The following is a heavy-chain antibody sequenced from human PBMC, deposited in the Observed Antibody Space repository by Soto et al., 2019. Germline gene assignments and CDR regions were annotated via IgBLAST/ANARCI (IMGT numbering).Heavy chain of an antibody. CDR2: IYYSGST. CDR3: ARGGGVYGDYDPFDY. D-gene: IGHD4-17*01. V-gene: IGHV4-59*01. J-gene: IGHJ4*01. Sequence: PSETLSLTCTVSGGSISSYYWSWIRQPPGKGLEWIGYIYYSGSTNYNTSLKSRVTISVDTSKNQFSLKLSSVTAADTAVYYCARGGGVYGDYDPFDYWGQGILVPVSS. CDR1: GGSISSYY.